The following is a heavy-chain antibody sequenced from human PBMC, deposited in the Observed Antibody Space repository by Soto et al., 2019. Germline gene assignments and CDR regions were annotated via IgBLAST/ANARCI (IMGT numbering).Heavy chain of an antibody. D-gene: IGHD3-9*01. V-gene: IGHV3-23*01. J-gene: IGHJ5*02. CDR3: AKLQLRYFDWARFDP. CDR1: GFTFSSYA. CDR2: ISGSGGST. Sequence: GGSLRLSCAASGFTFSSYAMSWVRQAPGKGLEWVSAISGSGGSTYYADSVKGRFTISRDNSKNTLYLQMNSLRAEDTAVYYCAKLQLRYFDWARFDPWGQGTLVTVSS.